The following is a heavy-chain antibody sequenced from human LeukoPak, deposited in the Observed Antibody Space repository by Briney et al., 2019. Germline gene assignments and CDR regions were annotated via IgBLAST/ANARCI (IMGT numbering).Heavy chain of an antibody. CDR2: ISDGGGST. CDR1: GFTFSSFA. D-gene: IGHD3-10*01. V-gene: IGHV3-23*01. CDR3: AKHYGTGSSNAYFDY. J-gene: IGHJ4*02. Sequence: QTGGSLRPSCAASGFTFSSFAMSWVRQATGKAVEGLEWVSAISDGGGSTDYADSVQGRFTISRDNSKNTLSLQMNSLRAEDTALYYCAKHYGTGSSNAYFDYWGQGTLVTVSS.